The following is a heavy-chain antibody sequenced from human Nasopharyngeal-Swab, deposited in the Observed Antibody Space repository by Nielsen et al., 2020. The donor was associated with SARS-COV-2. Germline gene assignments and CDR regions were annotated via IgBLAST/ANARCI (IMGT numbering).Heavy chain of an antibody. J-gene: IGHJ3*02. CDR3: AREGYGRSNAFDI. V-gene: IGHV4-61*08. Sequence: SQTLSLTCTVSAGSISSGGYYWSWIRQPPGKGLEWIGYIYYSGSTHYNPSLKSRVTISVDTSKNQFSLKLSSVTAADTAVYYCAREGYGRSNAFDIWGQGTMVTVSS. D-gene: IGHD5-18*01. CDR1: AGSISSGGYY. CDR2: IYYSGST.